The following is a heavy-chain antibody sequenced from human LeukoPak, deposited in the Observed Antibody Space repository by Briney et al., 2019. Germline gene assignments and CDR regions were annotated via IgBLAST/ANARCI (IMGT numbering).Heavy chain of an antibody. V-gene: IGHV3-33*06. CDR3: AKEVRKGEYGSGSYFDY. Sequence: GGSLRLSCAASGFTFSSYGMHWVRQAPGKGLEWVAVIWYDGSNKYYADSVKGRFTISRDNSKNTLYLQMNSLRAEDTAVYYCAKEVRKGEYGSGSYFDYWGQGTLVTVSS. CDR1: GFTFSSYG. CDR2: IWYDGSNK. D-gene: IGHD3-10*01. J-gene: IGHJ4*02.